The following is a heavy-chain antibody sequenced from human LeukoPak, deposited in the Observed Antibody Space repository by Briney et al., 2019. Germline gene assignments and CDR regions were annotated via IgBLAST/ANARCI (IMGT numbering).Heavy chain of an antibody. V-gene: IGHV3-23*01. J-gene: IGHJ4*02. CDR1: GFTFSSYA. CDR2: ISGSGGST. Sequence: GGSLRLSCAASGFTFSSYAMSWVRQAPGKGLEWVSAISGSGGSTYYADAVKGRFTISRDKSKNTLYLQMNSLRAEDTAVYYCAKVGDSSVYYKNYFDYGAREPLVTVS. CDR3: AKVGDSSVYYKNYFDY. D-gene: IGHD3-22*01.